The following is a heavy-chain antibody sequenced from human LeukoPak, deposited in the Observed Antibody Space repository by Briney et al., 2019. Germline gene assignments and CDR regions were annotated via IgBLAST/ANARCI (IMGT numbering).Heavy chain of an antibody. Sequence: ASVKVSCKASGGTFSSYAISWVRQAPGQGLEWMGRIIPILGIANYAQKFQGRVTITADKSTSTAYMELSSLRSEDTAVYYCASPGYCSSTSCSSGYWGQGTLVTVSS. J-gene: IGHJ4*02. D-gene: IGHD2-2*01. V-gene: IGHV1-69*04. CDR2: IIPILGIA. CDR3: ASPGYCSSTSCSSGY. CDR1: GGTFSSYA.